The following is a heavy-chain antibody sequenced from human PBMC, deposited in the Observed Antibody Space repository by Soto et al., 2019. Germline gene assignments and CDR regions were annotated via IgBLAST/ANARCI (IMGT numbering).Heavy chain of an antibody. CDR1: GYTFTCYY. V-gene: IGHV1-46*01. CDR3: AREATYGWFDP. J-gene: IGHJ5*02. D-gene: IGHD4-17*01. Sequence: ASVKASCKASGYTFTCYYMHWVRQAPGQGLEWMGIISASGGSTSYAQKFQGRVTMTTDTSTSTVYMELRSLRSDDTAVYYCAREATYGWFDPWGQATLVTVSS. CDR2: ISASGGST.